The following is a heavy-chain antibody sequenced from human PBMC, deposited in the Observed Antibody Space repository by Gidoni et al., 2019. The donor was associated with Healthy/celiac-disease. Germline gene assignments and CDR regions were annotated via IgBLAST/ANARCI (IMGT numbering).Heavy chain of an antibody. CDR3: ARAKGYCSGGSCSRGRYYFDY. Sequence: GKSLEWIGYIYYSGSTYYNPSLKSRVNISVDTSKNQFSLKLSSVTAADTAVYYCARAKGYCSGGSCSRGRYYFDYWGQGTLVTVSS. CDR2: IYYSGST. V-gene: IGHV4-31*02. D-gene: IGHD2-15*01. J-gene: IGHJ4*02.